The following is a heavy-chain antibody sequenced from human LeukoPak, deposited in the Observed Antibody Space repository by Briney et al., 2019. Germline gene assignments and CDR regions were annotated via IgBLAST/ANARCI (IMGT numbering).Heavy chain of an antibody. CDR2: VYSGGST. D-gene: IGHD3-9*01. CDR3: ARYFDYMDV. Sequence: PGGSLRLSCAASGFTFSSYAMSWVRQAPGKGLEWVSVVYSGGSTYYADSVKGRFTISRDNSKNTLYLQMNSLRAEDTAVYYCARYFDYMDVWGKGTTVTVSS. V-gene: IGHV3-53*01. CDR1: GFTFSSYA. J-gene: IGHJ6*03.